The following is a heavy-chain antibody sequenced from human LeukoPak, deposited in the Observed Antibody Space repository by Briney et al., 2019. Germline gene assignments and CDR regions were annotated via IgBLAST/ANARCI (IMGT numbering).Heavy chain of an antibody. CDR3: ASGGCGGDCYSDFDF. CDR2: IWYDGSNK. V-gene: IGHV3-33*01. J-gene: IGHJ4*02. D-gene: IGHD2-21*02. Sequence: GRCLRLSCAASGFTFSSYGMHWVRQAPGKGLEWVAVIWYDGSNKYYADSVKGRFTTSRDNSKNTLYLQMNSLRAEDTAVYYCASGGCGGDCYSDFDFWGQGPRVTVSS. CDR1: GFTFSSYG.